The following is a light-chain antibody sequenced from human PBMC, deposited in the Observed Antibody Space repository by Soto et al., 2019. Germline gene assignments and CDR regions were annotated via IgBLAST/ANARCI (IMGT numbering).Light chain of an antibody. J-gene: IGKJ3*01. Sequence: IVLTQSPVTLALSPGERAVLSCRASQSVSTSLAWYQHKPGQAPRLFIYDASKRAPGIPARFSGSGSGTDFTLTISSLEPEDFAVYYCQQRSNWPPGAFGPGTKVDIK. CDR2: DAS. CDR1: QSVSTS. V-gene: IGKV3-11*01. CDR3: QQRSNWPPGA.